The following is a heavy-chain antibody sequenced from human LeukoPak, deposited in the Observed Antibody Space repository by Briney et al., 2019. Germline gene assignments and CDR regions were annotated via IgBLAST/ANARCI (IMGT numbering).Heavy chain of an antibody. V-gene: IGHV4-30-2*06. CDR1: GGSISSGGFS. D-gene: IGHD3-9*01. Sequence: PSQTLSLTCAVSGGSISSGGFSWSWIRQSPGQGLEWIGYIYHVGNTDYNPSLKSRVTISVDGSKNQFSLKLSSVTAADTAVYYCARRRGNYDILTGFTSYYFDYWGQGTLVTVSS. CDR3: ARRRGNYDILTGFTSYYFDY. CDR2: IYHVGNT. J-gene: IGHJ4*02.